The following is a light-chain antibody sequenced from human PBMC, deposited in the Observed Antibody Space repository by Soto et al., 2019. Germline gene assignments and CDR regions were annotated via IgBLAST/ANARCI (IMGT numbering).Light chain of an antibody. Sequence: ETVMMQSPGTLYLSPGERDTLSCRASQSVSNNSIAWYQQQPGQAPRLLIAGASSRATCIPDRFSGSGSGTDFTLTITRLEPEDFGVYYGHNYGRSPPLTFGRGTTVEIK. CDR3: HNYGRSPPLT. CDR1: QSVSNNS. CDR2: GAS. J-gene: IGKJ4*01. V-gene: IGKV3-20*01.